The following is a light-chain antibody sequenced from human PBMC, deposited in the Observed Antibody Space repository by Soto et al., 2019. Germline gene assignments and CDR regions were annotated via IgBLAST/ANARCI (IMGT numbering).Light chain of an antibody. J-gene: IGKJ4*01. CDR2: GAA. CDR3: QQYGSAPTT. CDR1: QSVRYDY. V-gene: IGKV3-20*01. Sequence: EIVLTQSPGTLSLSAGERATLSCRASQSVRYDYVAWYQQKGGQAPRLVIYGAAIRATGIPDRFSGTGSETDFTLTISRLEPEDFAAYYCQQYGSAPTTFGGGTKVEI.